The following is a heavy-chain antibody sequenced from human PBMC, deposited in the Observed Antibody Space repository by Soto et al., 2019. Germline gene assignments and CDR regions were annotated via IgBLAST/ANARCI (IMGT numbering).Heavy chain of an antibody. CDR1: GYTFTRYP. CDR3: ARGIATGQLDP. V-gene: IGHV1-3*01. D-gene: IGHD2-15*01. CDR2: INPDNGNT. Sequence: GASVKVSCKASGYTFTRYPMNWVRQAPGQRLEWMGWINPDNGNTKSSQKFQDRVIITRDTSASTAYMDLSSLRSEDTAVYYCARGIATGQLDPWGQGTLLTVSS. J-gene: IGHJ5*02.